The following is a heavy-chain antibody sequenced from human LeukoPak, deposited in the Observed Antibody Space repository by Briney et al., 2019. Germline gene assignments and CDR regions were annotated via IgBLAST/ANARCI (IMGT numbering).Heavy chain of an antibody. D-gene: IGHD4-17*01. CDR2: IYTSGST. Sequence: PSETLSLTCTVSGGSISSYYWSWSRQPAGMGLGWIGRIYTSGSTNYNPSLKSRVTISVDTSKNQFSLKLSSVTAADTAVYYCAREFLLNSLGTTVTINWFDPWGQGTLLTVSS. J-gene: IGHJ5*02. CDR1: GGSISSYY. CDR3: AREFLLNSLGTTVTINWFDP. V-gene: IGHV4-4*07.